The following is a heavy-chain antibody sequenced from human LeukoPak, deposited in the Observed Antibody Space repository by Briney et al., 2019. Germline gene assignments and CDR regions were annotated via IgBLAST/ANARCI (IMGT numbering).Heavy chain of an antibody. CDR3: ARGSRVRPWSGPAFYYYYGMDV. CDR2: IYYSGST. J-gene: IGHJ6*02. V-gene: IGHV4-39*01. D-gene: IGHD3-3*01. CDR1: GGSISSSSYY. Sequence: SETLSLTCTVSGGSISSSSYYWGWIRQPPGKGLEWIGSIYYSGSTYYNPSLKSRVTISVDTSKNQFSLKLSSVTAADTAVYYCARGSRVRPWSGPAFYYYYGMDVWGQGTTVTVSS.